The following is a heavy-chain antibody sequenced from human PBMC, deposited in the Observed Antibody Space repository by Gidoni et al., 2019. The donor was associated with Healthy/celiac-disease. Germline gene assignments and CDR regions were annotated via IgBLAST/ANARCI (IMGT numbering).Heavy chain of an antibody. CDR1: GGSISSGGYY. Sequence: QVQLQESGPGLVKPSQTLSLTCPVSGGSISSGGYYWSWIRQHPGKGLEWIGYIYYSGSTYYNPSLKSRVTISVDTSKNQFSLKLSSVTAADTAVYYCAREIPGIHPNIVVVPAENNWFDPWGQGTLVTVSS. CDR2: IYYSGST. J-gene: IGHJ5*02. CDR3: AREIPGIHPNIVVVPAENNWFDP. V-gene: IGHV4-31*03. D-gene: IGHD2-2*01.